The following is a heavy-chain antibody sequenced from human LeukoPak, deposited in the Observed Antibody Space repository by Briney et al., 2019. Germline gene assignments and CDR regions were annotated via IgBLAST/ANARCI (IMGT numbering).Heavy chain of an antibody. J-gene: IGHJ5*02. CDR3: ARLTDP. V-gene: IGHV4-39*01. CDR1: GGSIIDNSLY. CDR2: IFHSGTT. D-gene: IGHD3-10*01. Sequence: SETLSLTCTVTGGSIIDNSLYWGWIRQPPGKGLEWIGRIFHSGTTNYNPSLERRVTIAVDTSKNQFSLRLTSVTAADTALYYCARLTDPWGQGTLVTVSS.